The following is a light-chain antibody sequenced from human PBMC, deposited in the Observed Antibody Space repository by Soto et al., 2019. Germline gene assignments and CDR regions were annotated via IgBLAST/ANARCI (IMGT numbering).Light chain of an antibody. CDR1: SSDVGGYNY. CDR3: SSYTSISTLV. J-gene: IGLJ1*01. Sequence: QSALTQPASVSGSPGQSITISCTGTSSDVGGYNYVSWYQQHPGKAPKLMIYEVSNRPSGVSNRFSGSKYGNTASLTISGLQVEDEAEYYGSSYTSISTLVFGTGTKLPV. CDR2: EVS. V-gene: IGLV2-14*01.